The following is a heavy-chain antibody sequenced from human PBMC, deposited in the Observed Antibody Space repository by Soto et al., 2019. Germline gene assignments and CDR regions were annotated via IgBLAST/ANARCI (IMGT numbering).Heavy chain of an antibody. J-gene: IGHJ3*02. D-gene: IGHD1-20*01. CDR1: GGTFSSYA. CDR3: ARYNWNDRYSFAI. V-gene: IGHV1-69*01. Sequence: QGQLVQSGAEVKKPGSSVKVSCKASGGTFSSYAISWVRQAHGQGLEWMGGIIPIFGTANYAQKFQGRVTITAAEATRTAYMELSSVRSEATAVYYCARYNWNDRYSFAIWGQVTMVTVSS. CDR2: IIPIFGTA.